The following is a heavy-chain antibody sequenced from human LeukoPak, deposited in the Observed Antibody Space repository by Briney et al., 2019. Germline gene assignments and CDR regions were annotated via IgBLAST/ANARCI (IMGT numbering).Heavy chain of an antibody. V-gene: IGHV3-23*01. CDR3: AKASWVSSTDAVR. Sequence: PGGSLRLSCAASGVIFSSLPMSWLPQGPARGLEGVSSIRGIGETFYADSVKGRFTLSSDSSRNTVYFQLNNLRVEDTAIYYCAKASWVSSTDAVRWGQGTLVTVSS. CDR2: IRGIGET. D-gene: IGHD3-16*01. J-gene: IGHJ4*02. CDR1: GVIFSSLP.